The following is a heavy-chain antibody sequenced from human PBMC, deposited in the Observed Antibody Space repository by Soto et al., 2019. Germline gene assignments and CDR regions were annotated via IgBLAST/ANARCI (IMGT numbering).Heavy chain of an antibody. Sequence: SETLSLTCTVSGGSISSGDYYWSWIRQPPGKGLEWIGYIYYSGSTYYNPSLKSRVTISVDTSKNQFSLNLSSVTAADTAMYYCARRYGSCFDYWGQGTLVTVSS. CDR3: ARRYGSCFDY. CDR1: GGSISSGDYY. D-gene: IGHD5-18*01. CDR2: IYYSGST. V-gene: IGHV4-30-4*01. J-gene: IGHJ4*02.